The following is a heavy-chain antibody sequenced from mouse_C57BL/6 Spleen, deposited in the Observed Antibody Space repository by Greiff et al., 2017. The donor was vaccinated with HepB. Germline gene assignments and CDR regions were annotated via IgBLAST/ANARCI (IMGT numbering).Heavy chain of an antibody. J-gene: IGHJ3*01. CDR3: ARDTVGYSNSFAY. V-gene: IGHV3-6*01. D-gene: IGHD2-5*01. CDR2: ISYDGSN. CDR1: GYSITSGYY. Sequence: VQLQESGPGLVKPSQSLSLTCSVTGYSITSGYYWNWIRQFPGNKLEWMCYISYDGSNNYNPSLKNRISITRDTSKNQFFLKLNSVTTEDTATYYCARDTVGYSNSFAYWGQGTLVTVSA.